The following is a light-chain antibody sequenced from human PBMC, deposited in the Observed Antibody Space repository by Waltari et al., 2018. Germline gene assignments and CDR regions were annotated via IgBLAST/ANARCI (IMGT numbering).Light chain of an antibody. Sequence: IVMTQSPATLSVSPGERATLSCRASQSISTNLAWFQEKPGQAPRLLIYGASTRATGVPARFSGSGSGTYFTLVISSLRSEDFEVYYCQHYDKWLRYSFGQGTKVEIK. J-gene: IGKJ2*01. CDR2: GAS. CDR3: QHYDKWLRYS. CDR1: QSISTN. V-gene: IGKV3-15*01.